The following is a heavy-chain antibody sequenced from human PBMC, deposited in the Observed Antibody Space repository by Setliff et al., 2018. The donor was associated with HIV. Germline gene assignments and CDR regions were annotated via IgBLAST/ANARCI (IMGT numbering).Heavy chain of an antibody. D-gene: IGHD1-26*01. CDR3: ARARLQGIVTAVGPRDNCLDP. CDR2: ISAYNGHT. CDR1: GYTFPTYG. V-gene: IGHV1-18*01. J-gene: IGHJ5*02. Sequence: ASVKVSCKTSGYTFPTYGISWVRQAPGHGLEWMGWISAYNGHTNYAQKFQGRVTMTTDTSTSTAYLELRSLTSDDTAVYYCARARLQGIVTAVGPRDNCLDPWGQGTRVTVSS.